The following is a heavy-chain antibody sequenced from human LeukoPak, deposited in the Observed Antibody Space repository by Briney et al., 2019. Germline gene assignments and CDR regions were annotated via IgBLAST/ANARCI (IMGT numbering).Heavy chain of an antibody. V-gene: IGHV3-7*01. Sequence: GGSLRLSCAASGFTFSTHWMSWVRQVPGKGLEWVANIKQDGSEKYYVDSVKDRFTISRDNAKNSLYLQMNSLRAEDTAMYYCARDSAGNDYWGQGTLVTVSS. CDR1: GFTFSTHW. J-gene: IGHJ4*02. CDR2: IKQDGSEK. D-gene: IGHD6-13*01. CDR3: ARDSAGNDY.